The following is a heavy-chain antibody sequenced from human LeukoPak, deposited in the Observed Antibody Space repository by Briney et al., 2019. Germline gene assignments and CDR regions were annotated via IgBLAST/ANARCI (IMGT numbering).Heavy chain of an antibody. CDR3: ATSNDAKIAPFDH. D-gene: IGHD2-21*01. V-gene: IGHV4-4*09. CDR2: INTKGET. J-gene: IGHJ4*02. Sequence: PSETLSLTCTVSGVSMSAYQWSWVRQSPEKGLEWIGCINTKGETSYNPSLKSRVTTSVDTSKSQFSLRLRSVTAADTAVYYCATSNDAKIAPFDHWGQGAPVTVSS. CDR1: GVSMSAYQ.